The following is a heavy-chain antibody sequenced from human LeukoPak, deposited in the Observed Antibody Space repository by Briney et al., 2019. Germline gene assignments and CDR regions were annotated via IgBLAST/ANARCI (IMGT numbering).Heavy chain of an antibody. D-gene: IGHD3-16*02. CDR3: ARDAGFIWGSYRSGPFDY. CDR1: GGSISSSDYY. CDR2: IYYGGIT. Sequence: SETLSLTCTVSGGSISSSDYYWGWIRQPPGKGLEWIGSIYYGGITYYNPSLKSRVNISVDTSKNQFSLKLNSGTAADTAVYYCARDAGFIWGSYRSGPFDYWGQGTLVTVSS. V-gene: IGHV4-39*02. J-gene: IGHJ4*02.